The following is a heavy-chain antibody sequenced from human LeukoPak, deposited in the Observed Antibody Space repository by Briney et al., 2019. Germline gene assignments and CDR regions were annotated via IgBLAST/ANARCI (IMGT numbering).Heavy chain of an antibody. CDR3: ARELGDYNRRYYYYYMDV. Sequence: ASVKVSCKASGYRFSTYDINWIRQASGQGLEWMGWMDPNSANTGYAQKFQDRVTITWNTSISTAYMELSSLRSDDTAVYYCARELGDYNRRYYYYYMDVWGKGTTVTVSS. CDR2: MDPNSANT. J-gene: IGHJ6*03. V-gene: IGHV1-8*03. CDR1: GYRFSTYD. D-gene: IGHD3-16*01.